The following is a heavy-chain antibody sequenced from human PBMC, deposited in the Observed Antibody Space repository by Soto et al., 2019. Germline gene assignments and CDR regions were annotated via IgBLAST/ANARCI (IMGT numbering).Heavy chain of an antibody. V-gene: IGHV3-30*14. CDR1: GLNFKNYD. D-gene: IGHD2-15*01. CDR2: LSYDETQA. CDR3: VKGYCSISCLNYDPPKQFDS. Sequence: GGSLRLSCVASGLNFKNYDMHWVRQSPGKGLEWLGVLSYDETQAFYAESLGGRFTISRDNSKNTLYLQLNSLRTADTAIYYCVKGYCSISCLNYDPPKQFDSWGQGTLVTVSS. J-gene: IGHJ4*02.